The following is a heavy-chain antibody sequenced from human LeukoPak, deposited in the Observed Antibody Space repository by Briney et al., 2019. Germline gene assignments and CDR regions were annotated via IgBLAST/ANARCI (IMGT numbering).Heavy chain of an antibody. J-gene: IGHJ4*02. V-gene: IGHV3-30*18. CDR2: ISYDGSNK. CDR3: AKEEGTPSLDY. Sequence: PGGSLRLSCAASGFTFSSYGMHWVRQAPGKGLEWVAVISYDGSNKYYADSVKGRFTISRDNSKNTLYLQMNSLRAEDTAVYYCAKEEGTPSLDYWGQGTLVTVS. CDR1: GFTFSSYG. D-gene: IGHD3-10*01.